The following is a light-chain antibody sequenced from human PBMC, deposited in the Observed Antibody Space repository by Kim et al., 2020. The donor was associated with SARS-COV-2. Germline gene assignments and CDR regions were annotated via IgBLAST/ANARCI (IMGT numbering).Light chain of an antibody. CDR1: SEYSTYA. CDR3: QTWGTGIPVA. J-gene: IGLJ2*01. Sequence: SVRLNCTLSSEYSTYAIAWHQQQPEKGPRFLVRLNSDGSHTKGDGIPDRFSGSGSGAGRYLTISSLQSEDEADYYCQTWGTGIPVAFGGGTQLTVL. V-gene: IGLV4-69*01. CDR2: LNSDGSH.